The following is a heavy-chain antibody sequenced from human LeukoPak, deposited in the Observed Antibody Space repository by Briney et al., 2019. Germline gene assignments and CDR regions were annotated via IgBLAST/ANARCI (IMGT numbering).Heavy chain of an antibody. D-gene: IGHD6-6*01. CDR1: GGSFSGYY. J-gene: IGHJ4*02. CDR2: INHSGSI. V-gene: IGHV4-34*01. Sequence: PSGTLSLTCAVYGGSFSGYYWSWIRPPPGEGREWIGEINHSGSINYNPSLKCRVTISVDTSKNQFSLKLSPVTAADTAVYYCARGRLGSSTLVWGQGTLVTVSS. CDR3: ARGRLGSSTLV.